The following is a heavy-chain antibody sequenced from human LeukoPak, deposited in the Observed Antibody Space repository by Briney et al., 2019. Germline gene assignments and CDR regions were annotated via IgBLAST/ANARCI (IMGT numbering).Heavy chain of an antibody. V-gene: IGHV5-51*01. D-gene: IGHD3-10*01. CDR2: IYPGDSDT. CDR1: GYSFTSYW. Sequence: AESVKISCKGSGYSFTSYWIGWVRQMPGKGVEWMGIIYPGDSDTRYSPSFQGQVTISADKSITTAYLQWSSLKASDTAMYYCTRLGSWVDYWGQGTLVTVSS. CDR3: TRLGSWVDY. J-gene: IGHJ4*02.